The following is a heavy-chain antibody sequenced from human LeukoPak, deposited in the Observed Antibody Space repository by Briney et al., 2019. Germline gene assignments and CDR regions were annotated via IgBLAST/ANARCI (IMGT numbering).Heavy chain of an antibody. D-gene: IGHD3-16*02. CDR2: ISGSGGST. Sequence: GGSVSHSCGACGFPYSSYPMSLVPQAPGKGLEGVSAISGSGGSTYYADSVKGRFTLSRYNSKNTLYLQMNSLRAEDTAVYYCAKDLSIRSAFDIWGQGTMVTVSS. CDR1: GFPYSSYP. CDR3: AKDLSIRSAFDI. V-gene: IGHV3-23*01. J-gene: IGHJ3*02.